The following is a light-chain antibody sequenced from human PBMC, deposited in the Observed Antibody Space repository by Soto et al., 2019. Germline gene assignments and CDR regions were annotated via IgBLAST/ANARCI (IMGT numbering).Light chain of an antibody. Sequence: QSVLTQPPSVSGAPGQRVTISCTGSSSNIGAGYDVHWYQQLPGTAPKLLIYGNSNRPSGVPDRLSGSKSGTSASLAITGLQAEDEADYYCQSYDSSLSGSVFGGGTQLTSS. CDR3: QSYDSSLSGSV. CDR2: GNS. CDR1: SSNIGAGYD. J-gene: IGLJ7*01. V-gene: IGLV1-40*01.